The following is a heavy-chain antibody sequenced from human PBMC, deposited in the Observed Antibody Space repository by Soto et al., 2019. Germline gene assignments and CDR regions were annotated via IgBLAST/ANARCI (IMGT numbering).Heavy chain of an antibody. CDR3: ARDRGSSWESNWFDP. CDR2: ISSSSSYI. J-gene: IGHJ5*02. Sequence: PGGSLRLSCAASGFTFSSDSMNWVRQAPGKGLEWVSSISSSSSYIYYADSVKGRFTISRDNAKNSLYLQMNSLRAEDTAVYYCARDRGSSWESNWFDPWGQGT. CDR1: GFTFSSDS. D-gene: IGHD6-13*01. V-gene: IGHV3-21*01.